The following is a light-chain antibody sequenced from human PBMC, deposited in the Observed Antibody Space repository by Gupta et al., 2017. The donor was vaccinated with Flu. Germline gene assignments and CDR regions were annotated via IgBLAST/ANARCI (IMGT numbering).Light chain of an antibody. V-gene: IGKV3-11*01. CDR2: DAS. CDR1: QSVRSY. CDR3: HQRDNWPPWT. J-gene: IGKJ1*01. Sequence: ATLYLSPGERATLSCRASQSVRSYLGWYKQKPGQAPRLLIYDASNRDTGVTARFSGSGYGKDFPLTISSREQEDFAVYYCHQRDNWPPWTFGQGTKVEIK.